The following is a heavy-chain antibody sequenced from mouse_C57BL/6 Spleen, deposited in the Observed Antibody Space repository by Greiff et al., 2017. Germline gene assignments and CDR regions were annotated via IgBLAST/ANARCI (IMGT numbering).Heavy chain of an antibody. CDR1: GYTFTDYE. Sequence: LVESGAELVRPGASVTLSCKASGYTFTDYEMHWVKQTPVHGLEWIGAIDPETGGTAYNQKFKGKAILTADKSSSTAYMELRSLTSEDSAVYYCTRGYKAFFAYWGQGTLVTVSA. CDR2: IDPETGGT. CDR3: TRGYKAFFAY. J-gene: IGHJ3*01. V-gene: IGHV1-15*01. D-gene: IGHD2-14*01.